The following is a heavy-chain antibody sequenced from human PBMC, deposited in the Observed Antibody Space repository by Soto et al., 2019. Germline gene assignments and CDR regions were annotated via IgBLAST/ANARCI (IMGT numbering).Heavy chain of an antibody. CDR3: ATWHEREHAYDV. Sequence: GGSLRLSCAAVGLTISGKKYAACVRQAPGKGLEWVSALYDVDGSFYADSVKGRFTTSSDSSKTTVYLQMNDLRPDDTVVYYCATWHEREHAYDVWGQGTTVTVS. V-gene: IGHV3-53*01. CDR1: GLTISGKKY. CDR2: LYDVDGS. D-gene: IGHD1-1*01. J-gene: IGHJ3*01.